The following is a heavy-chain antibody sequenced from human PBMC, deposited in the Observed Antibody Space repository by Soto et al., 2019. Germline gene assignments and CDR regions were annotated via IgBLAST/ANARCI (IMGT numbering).Heavy chain of an antibody. CDR2: ISGSGGST. V-gene: IGHV3-23*01. CDR3: AKGYYYGSGSYYMENNWFDP. CDR1: GFTFSSYA. D-gene: IGHD3-10*01. J-gene: IGHJ5*02. Sequence: GGSLRLSCAASGFTFSSYAMSWVRQAPGKGLEWVSAISGSGGSTYYADSVKGRFTISRDNSKNTLYLQMNSLRAEDTAVYYCAKGYYYGSGSYYMENNWFDPWGQGTLVTVSS.